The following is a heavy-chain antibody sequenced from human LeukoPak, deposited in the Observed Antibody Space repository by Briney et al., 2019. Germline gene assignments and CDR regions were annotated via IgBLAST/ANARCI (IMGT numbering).Heavy chain of an antibody. Sequence: GRSLRLSCAASGFTFSSYGMPWVRQAPGKGLEWVAVISYDGSNKYYADSVKGRFNISRDNSKNTLYLQMNSLRAEDTAVYYCAKDLRGSGSYYYYYYGMDVWGQGTTVTVSS. CDR2: ISYDGSNK. J-gene: IGHJ6*02. D-gene: IGHD3-10*01. V-gene: IGHV3-30*18. CDR3: AKDLRGSGSYYYYYYGMDV. CDR1: GFTFSSYG.